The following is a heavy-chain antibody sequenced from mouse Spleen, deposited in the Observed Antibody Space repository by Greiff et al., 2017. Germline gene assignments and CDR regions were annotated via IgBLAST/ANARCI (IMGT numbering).Heavy chain of an antibody. CDR1: GFTFSDYG. CDR2: ISSGSSTI. Sequence: EVMLVESGGGLVKPGGSLKLSCAASGFTFSDYGMHWVRQAPEKGLEWVAYISSGSSTIYYADTVKGRFTISRDNAKNTLFLQMTSLRSEDTAMYYCATYYGNYYFDYWGQGTTLTVSS. V-gene: IGHV5-17*01. CDR3: ATYYGNYYFDY. J-gene: IGHJ2*01. D-gene: IGHD2-10*01.